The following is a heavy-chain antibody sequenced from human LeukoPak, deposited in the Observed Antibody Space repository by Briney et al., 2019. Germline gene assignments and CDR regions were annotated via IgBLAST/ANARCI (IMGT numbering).Heavy chain of an antibody. J-gene: IGHJ4*02. CDR3: ARVFGRATPAYGDYYFDY. V-gene: IGHV1-46*01. CDR1: RFTFTGDY. CDR2: INPSGGST. D-gene: IGHD4-17*01. Sequence: ASVKVSCKASRFTFTGDYMHWVRQAPGQGLEWMGIINPSGGSTSYAQKFQGRVTMTRDTSTSTVYMELSSLRSEDTAVYYCARVFGRATPAYGDYYFDYWGQGTLVTVSS.